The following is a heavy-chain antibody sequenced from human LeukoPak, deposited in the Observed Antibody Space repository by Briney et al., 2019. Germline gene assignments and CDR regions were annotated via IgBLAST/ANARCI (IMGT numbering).Heavy chain of an antibody. Sequence: SETLSLTCTVSGVSISSGDYYWSWIRQPPGKGLEWIGYIYYSGSTYYNPSLKSRVTISVDTSKNQFSLKLSSVTAADTAVYYCARGSYDFWSGVYYYYGVDVWGQGTTVTVSS. V-gene: IGHV4-30-4*01. CDR1: GVSISSGDYY. D-gene: IGHD3-3*01. CDR3: ARGSYDFWSGVYYYYGVDV. J-gene: IGHJ6*02. CDR2: IYYSGST.